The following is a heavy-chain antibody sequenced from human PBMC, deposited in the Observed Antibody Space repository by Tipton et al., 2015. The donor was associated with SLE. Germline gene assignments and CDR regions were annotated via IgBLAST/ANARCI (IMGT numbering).Heavy chain of an antibody. CDR1: GFTFSTYA. CDR2: ISGSGGGDTT. D-gene: IGHD6-19*01. CDR3: ARDGYSRGWFTYYYMDV. Sequence: SLRLSCAASGFTFSTYAMTWVRQAPGKGLEWVSTISGSGGGDTTYYADSVKGRFTISRDNAKNSLFLQMSSLRAEDTALYFCARDGYSRGWFTYYYMDVWGKGTAVTVSS. J-gene: IGHJ6*03. V-gene: IGHV3-23*01.